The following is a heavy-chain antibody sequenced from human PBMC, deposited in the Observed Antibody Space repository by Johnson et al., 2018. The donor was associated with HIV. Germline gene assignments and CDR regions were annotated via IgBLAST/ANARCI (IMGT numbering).Heavy chain of an antibody. J-gene: IGHJ3*02. CDR3: ATLGGGSFHAFDI. CDR2: IKQDGSEK. CDR1: GFTFSSYW. D-gene: IGHD1-26*01. Sequence: EKLVESGGGVVQPGRSLRLSCAASGFTFSSYWMGWVRQAPGKGLEWVANIKQDGSEKYYVDSLKGRFTISRDNAKNSLYLQMNSLRAEDTAVYYCATLGGGSFHAFDIWGQGTMVTVSS. V-gene: IGHV3-7*05.